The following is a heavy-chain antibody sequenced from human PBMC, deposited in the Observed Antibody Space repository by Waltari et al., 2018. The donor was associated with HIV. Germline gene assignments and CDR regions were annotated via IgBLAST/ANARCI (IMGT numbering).Heavy chain of an antibody. V-gene: IGHV4-59*01. CDR1: GGSISSYY. Sequence: QVQLQESGPGLVKPSETLSLTCTVAGGSISSYYWSWIRQPPGKGLEWFGYIYYSGSTNYNPSLKSRVTISVDTSKNQFSLKLSSVTAADTAVYYCARVSYDILTGFYYYYGMDVWGQGTTVTVSS. J-gene: IGHJ6*02. CDR3: ARVSYDILTGFYYYYGMDV. CDR2: IYYSGST. D-gene: IGHD3-9*01.